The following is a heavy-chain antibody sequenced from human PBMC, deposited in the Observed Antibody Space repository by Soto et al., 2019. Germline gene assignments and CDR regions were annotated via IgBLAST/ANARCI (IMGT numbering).Heavy chain of an antibody. D-gene: IGHD2-8*01. CDR2: INNDGSEK. V-gene: IGHV3-7*03. Sequence: EVQLVESGGDLVQPGGSLRLSWLASDFTFIPYWFSWVGRAPGRGLQWVATINNDGSEKYYADSVKGRFTISRDNARDSLYLQLTSLRAEDTAIYYCARGSNQDYWGQGTLVAVSS. CDR3: ARGSNQDY. CDR1: DFTFIPYW. J-gene: IGHJ4*02.